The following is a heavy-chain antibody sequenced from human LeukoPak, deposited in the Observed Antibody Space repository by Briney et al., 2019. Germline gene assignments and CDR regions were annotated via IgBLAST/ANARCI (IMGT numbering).Heavy chain of an antibody. D-gene: IGHD2-15*01. CDR2: INTDGSST. CDR3: ARVFYCSGGSCYSGPFDY. CDR1: GFTFSSYW. J-gene: IGHJ4*02. V-gene: IGHV3-74*01. Sequence: GGSLRLSCAASGFTFSSYWMHWVRQAPGKGLVWVSRINTDGSSTSYAYSVKGRFTISRDNAKNTLYLQMNSLRAEDTAVYYCARVFYCSGGSCYSGPFDYLGQGTLVTVSS.